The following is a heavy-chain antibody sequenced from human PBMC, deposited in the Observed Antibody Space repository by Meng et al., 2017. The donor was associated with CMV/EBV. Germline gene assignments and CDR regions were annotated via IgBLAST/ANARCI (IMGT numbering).Heavy chain of an antibody. D-gene: IGHD1-14*01. J-gene: IGHJ3*02. CDR2: ISGSGRHR. CDR1: GFTFSSYT. V-gene: IGHV3-21*01. CDR3: ARDPSPDNVVEPADNAFNI. Sequence: GGSLRLSCAASGFTFSSYTMNWVRQAPGKGLEWVSSISGSGRHRYYADSVKGRHTISRDNAENSLFLEMSSLRVEDTAVYFCARDPSPDNVVEPADNAFNIWGQGTMVTVSS.